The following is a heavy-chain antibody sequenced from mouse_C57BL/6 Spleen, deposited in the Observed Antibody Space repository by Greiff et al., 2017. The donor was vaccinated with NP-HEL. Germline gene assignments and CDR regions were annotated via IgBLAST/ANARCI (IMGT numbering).Heavy chain of an antibody. CDR2: ISSGSSTI. CDR3: ARFDYYGSDYYAMDY. D-gene: IGHD1-1*01. Sequence: EVPLQQSGGGLVKPGGSLKLSCAASGFTFSDYGMHWVRQAPEKGLAWVAYISSGSSTIYYADTVKGRFTISRDNAKNTLFLQMTSLRSEDTAMYYCARFDYYGSDYYAMDYWGQGTSVTVSS. J-gene: IGHJ4*01. CDR1: GFTFSDYG. V-gene: IGHV5-17*01.